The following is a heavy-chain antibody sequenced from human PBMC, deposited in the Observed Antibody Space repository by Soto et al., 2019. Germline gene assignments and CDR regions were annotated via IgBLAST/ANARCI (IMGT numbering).Heavy chain of an antibody. CDR2: IKHDVSEK. J-gene: IGHJ4*02. V-gene: IGHV3-7*04. Sequence: EVQLVESGGGLVQPGGSLRLSCAASGFIFTRYWMTWVRQAPGKGLEWVANIKHDVSEKYYVDSMKGRFAISRDEAKNSVYLQVSSVSAEDTGVYYCAGDIGSCGGDCSLDYWGQGTLVTVSS. D-gene: IGHD2-21*02. CDR3: AGDIGSCGGDCSLDY. CDR1: GFIFTRYW.